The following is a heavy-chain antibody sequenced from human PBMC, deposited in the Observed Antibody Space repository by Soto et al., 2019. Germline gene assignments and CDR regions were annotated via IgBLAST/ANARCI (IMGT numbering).Heavy chain of an antibody. V-gene: IGHV3-7*01. CDR2: IKEDGSEK. CDR3: VRVGRVGGY. D-gene: IGHD3-16*01. J-gene: IGHJ4*02. CDR1: GFTFSTYW. Sequence: EVQLVESGGGLVQPGGSLRLSCAASGFTFSTYWMSWVRQAPGKGLEWVAHIKEDGSEKYYVDSVKGRFTISRDNANNSLYLQTNSLRAEDTAVYYCVRVGRVGGYWGQGAVVTVYS.